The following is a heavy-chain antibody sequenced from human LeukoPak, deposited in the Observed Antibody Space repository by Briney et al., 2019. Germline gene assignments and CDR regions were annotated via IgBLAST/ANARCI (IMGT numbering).Heavy chain of an antibody. CDR1: GGSFSGDY. J-gene: IGHJ4*02. V-gene: IGHV4-34*01. CDR3: AREAGSYYPS. D-gene: IGHD1-26*01. Sequence: SVTLSLTCAVYGGSFSGDYWSWIRQPPGKGLEWIGEINHSGSTNYNPSLKSRVTISVDTSKNQFSLKLSSVTAADTAVYYCAREAGSYYPSWGQGTLVTVSS. CDR2: INHSGST.